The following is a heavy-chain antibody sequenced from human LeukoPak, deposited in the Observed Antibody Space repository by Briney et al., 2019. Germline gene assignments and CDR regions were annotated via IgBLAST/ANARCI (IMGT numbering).Heavy chain of an antibody. CDR2: INPNSGGT. CDR1: GYTFTSYD. Sequence: ASVKVSCKASGYTFTSYDINWVRQAPGQGLEWMGWINPNSGGTNYAQKFQGRVTMTRDTSISTAYMELSRLRSDDTAVYYCARGYGGKPDYWGQGTLVTVSS. V-gene: IGHV1-2*02. D-gene: IGHD4-23*01. CDR3: ARGYGGKPDY. J-gene: IGHJ4*02.